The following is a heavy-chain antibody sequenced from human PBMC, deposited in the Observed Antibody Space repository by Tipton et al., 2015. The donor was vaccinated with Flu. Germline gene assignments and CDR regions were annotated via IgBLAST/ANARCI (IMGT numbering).Heavy chain of an antibody. D-gene: IGHD3-10*01. J-gene: IGHJ4*02. V-gene: IGHV4-59*01. CDR3: ARDSVNFPRVFDY. CDR1: GGSISSYY. CDR2: IYYTGNT. Sequence: TLSLTCTVSGGSISSYYWNWIRQPPGKGLEWIGYIYYTGNTDYNPSLKSRITMSLDTSKTRFSLKLTSVTAADTAVYYCARDSVNFPRVFDYWGQGALVTVSS.